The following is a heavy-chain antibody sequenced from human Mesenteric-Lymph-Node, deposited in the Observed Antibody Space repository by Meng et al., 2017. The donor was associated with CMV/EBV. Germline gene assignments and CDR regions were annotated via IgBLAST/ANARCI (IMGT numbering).Heavy chain of an antibody. V-gene: IGHV3-20*04. CDR3: ARGVQY. CDR1: GFTFSNYP. Sequence: GESLKISCAASGFTFSNYPMSMNWVRQAPGKGLEWVSGINWNGDSTGYADSVKGRFTISRDNAKNSLYLQMNSLRAEDTAVYYCARGVQYWGQGTLVTVSS. J-gene: IGHJ4*02. CDR2: INWNGDST. D-gene: IGHD1-1*01.